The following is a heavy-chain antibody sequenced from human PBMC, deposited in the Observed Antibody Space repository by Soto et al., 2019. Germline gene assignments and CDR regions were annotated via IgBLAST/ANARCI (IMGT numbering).Heavy chain of an antibody. CDR3: ARDLLNTAAAAYYYYYGMDV. J-gene: IGHJ6*02. CDR2: ISYDGSNK. V-gene: IGHV3-30-3*01. Sequence: PGGSLRLSCAASGCTFSSYAMHWVRQAPGKGLEWVAVISYDGSNKYYADSVKGRFTISRDNSRNTLYLQMNSLRAEDTAVYYCARDLLNTAAAAYYYYYGMDVWGQGTTVTVSS. CDR1: GCTFSSYA. D-gene: IGHD6-13*01.